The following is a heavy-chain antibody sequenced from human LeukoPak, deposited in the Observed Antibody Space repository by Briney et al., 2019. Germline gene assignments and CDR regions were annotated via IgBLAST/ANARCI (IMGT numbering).Heavy chain of an antibody. CDR2: IKQDEIEK. Sequence: GGSLRLSYAASGFTFSSYWMSWVRQAPGKGLEWVANIKQDEIEKYFVDSVKGRFTLSRDNAKNSLYLQMNSLRAEDTAVYYCARGYCGGSSCYSGFYFDYWGQGALVTVSS. V-gene: IGHV3-7*01. CDR3: ARGYCGGSSCYSGFYFDY. J-gene: IGHJ4*02. D-gene: IGHD2-15*01. CDR1: GFTFSSYW.